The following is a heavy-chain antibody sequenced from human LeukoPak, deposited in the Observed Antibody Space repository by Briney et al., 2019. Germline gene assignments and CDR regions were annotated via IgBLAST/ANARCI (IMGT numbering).Heavy chain of an antibody. J-gene: IGHJ4*02. Sequence: PGGPLTLSCAASGFTFSDYAMSWVRQAPGKGLEWVSTASYYVGKQYHADSVRGRFTVSRDNSRNTVSLQMSSLRVEDTGIYYCAKAGIGADGAGFLCEYWGQGTLVTVSS. CDR2: ASYYVGKQ. D-gene: IGHD1-1*01. CDR3: AKAGIGADGAGFLCEY. CDR1: GFTFSDYA. V-gene: IGHV3-23*01.